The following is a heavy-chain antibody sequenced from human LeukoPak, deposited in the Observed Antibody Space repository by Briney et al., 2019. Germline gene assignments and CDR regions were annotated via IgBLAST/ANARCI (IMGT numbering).Heavy chain of an antibody. D-gene: IGHD1-14*01. V-gene: IGHV3-7*01. Sequence: PGGSLRLSCAASGFTFSSYWMSWVRQAPGKGLEWVANIKQDGSEKYYVDSVKGRFTISRDNAKNSLYLRMNSLRAEDTAVYYCAKDFLGYDPAGDAFDIWGQGTMVTVSS. CDR1: GFTFSSYW. CDR2: IKQDGSEK. J-gene: IGHJ3*02. CDR3: AKDFLGYDPAGDAFDI.